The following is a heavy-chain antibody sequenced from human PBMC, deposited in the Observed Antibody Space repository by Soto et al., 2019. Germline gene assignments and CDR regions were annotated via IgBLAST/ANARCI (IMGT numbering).Heavy chain of an antibody. J-gene: IGHJ4*02. CDR3: AGPREQHRY. D-gene: IGHD6-13*01. Sequence: EVQLVESGGGLVQPGGSLRLSCAASGFTVSSNHMSWVRQAPGKGLEWVSLIYSGGSTYYADSVKGRFTFSRDNSKNTLYLQMNSLRVEDTAVYYCAGPREQHRYWGQGTLVTVSS. CDR1: GFTVSSNH. V-gene: IGHV3-66*01. CDR2: IYSGGST.